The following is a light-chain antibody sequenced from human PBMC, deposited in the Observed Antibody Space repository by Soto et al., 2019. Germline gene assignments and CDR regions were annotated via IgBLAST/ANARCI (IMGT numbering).Light chain of an antibody. CDR2: TAS. Sequence: DIQMTQSPSSVSASVGDRVTISCRASQGISTWLVWYQQKPGRAPKLLIYTASSLQSGDPSRFSGSGSGTDFTLTISSLQSEDFATHYRQQTHSFPLTFGGGTKVEIK. V-gene: IGKV1-12*01. CDR1: QGISTW. J-gene: IGKJ4*01. CDR3: QQTHSFPLT.